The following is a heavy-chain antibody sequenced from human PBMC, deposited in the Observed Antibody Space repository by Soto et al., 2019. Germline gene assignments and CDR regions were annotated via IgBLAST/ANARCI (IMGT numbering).Heavy chain of an antibody. CDR3: ARSIPEYYYDSSGYYLGHFDY. D-gene: IGHD3-22*01. Sequence: SGTLSLTCAVYGGSFSGYYWSWIRQPPGKGLEWIGEINHSGSTNYNPSLKSRVTISVDTSKNQFSLKLSSVTAADTAVYYCARSIPEYYYDSSGYYLGHFDYWGQGTLVTVSS. CDR1: GGSFSGYY. V-gene: IGHV4-34*01. J-gene: IGHJ4*02. CDR2: INHSGST.